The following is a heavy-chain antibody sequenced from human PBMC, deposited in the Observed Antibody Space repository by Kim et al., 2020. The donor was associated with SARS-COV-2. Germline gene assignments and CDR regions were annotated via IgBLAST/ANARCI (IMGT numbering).Heavy chain of an antibody. CDR1: GFTFSSYG. Sequence: GGSLRLSCAASGFTFSSYGMHWVRQAPGKGLEWVAVIRYDGGNKYYADSVKGRFTISRDNSKNTLYLQMNSLRAEDTAVYYCARDAYYDCWSGPGHYMDVWGKGTTVTVSS. J-gene: IGHJ6*03. CDR2: IRYDGGNK. V-gene: IGHV3-33*01. D-gene: IGHD3-3*01. CDR3: ARDAYYDCWSGPGHYMDV.